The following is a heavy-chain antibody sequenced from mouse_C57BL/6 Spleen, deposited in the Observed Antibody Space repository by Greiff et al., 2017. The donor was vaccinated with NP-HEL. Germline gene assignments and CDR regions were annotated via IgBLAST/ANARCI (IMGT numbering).Heavy chain of an antibody. CDR2: IDPETGGT. Sequence: QVQLQQSGAELVRPGASVTLSCKASGYTFTDYEMHWVKQTPVHGLEWIGAIDPETGGTAYNQKFKGKAILTADKSSSTAYMELRSLTSEDSAVYYCTRGYGSDVWDYWGQGTTLTVSS. V-gene: IGHV1-15*01. CDR3: TRGYGSDVWDY. D-gene: IGHD1-1*01. J-gene: IGHJ2*01. CDR1: GYTFTDYE.